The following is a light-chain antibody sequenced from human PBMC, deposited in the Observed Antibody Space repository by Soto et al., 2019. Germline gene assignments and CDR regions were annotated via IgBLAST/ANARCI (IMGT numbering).Light chain of an antibody. CDR3: QQYSNWPLT. J-gene: IGKJ5*01. Sequence: EIVMTQYPATLSVSPGETATLSCRASQSVRSSFLAWYQQKPGQAPSLLIYGASTRATGIPARFSGSGSGTEFTLTINSLQSEDFAVYYCQQYSNWPLTFGQGTRLEIK. CDR2: GAS. CDR1: QSVRSSF. V-gene: IGKV3-15*01.